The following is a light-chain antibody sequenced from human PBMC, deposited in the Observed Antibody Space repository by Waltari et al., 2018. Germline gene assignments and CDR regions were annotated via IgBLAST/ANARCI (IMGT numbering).Light chain of an antibody. Sequence: DIQMTQSPSSLSASVGDIVSITCQASQDIRNFLNWFQLKTGKSPKVLVYDASNLETGVPSRCSGRKSGTESTLTISGLQPEDFATYFCQQYYDLPLTFGGGTKVEI. CDR1: QDIRNF. J-gene: IGKJ4*01. CDR3: QQYYDLPLT. CDR2: DAS. V-gene: IGKV1-33*01.